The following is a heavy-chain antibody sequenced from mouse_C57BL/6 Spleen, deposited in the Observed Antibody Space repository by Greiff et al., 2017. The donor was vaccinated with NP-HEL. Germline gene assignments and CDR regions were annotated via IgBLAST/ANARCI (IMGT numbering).Heavy chain of an antibody. CDR2: ISDGGSYT. D-gene: IGHD1-1*02. CDR3: ARDGNYFDY. Sequence: EVQLVESGGGLVKPGGSLKLSCAASGFTFSSYAMSWVRQTPEKRLEWVATISDGGSYTYYPDNVKGRFTISRDNAKNNLYLQMSHLKSEDTAMYYCARDGNYFDYWGQGTTLTVSS. V-gene: IGHV5-4*01. CDR1: GFTFSSYA. J-gene: IGHJ2*01.